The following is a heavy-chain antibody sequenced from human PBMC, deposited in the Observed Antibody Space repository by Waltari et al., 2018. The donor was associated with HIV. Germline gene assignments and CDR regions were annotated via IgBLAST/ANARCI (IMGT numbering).Heavy chain of an antibody. D-gene: IGHD4-17*01. CDR3: STYGDSDAFDI. CDR2: IRWDGGST. V-gene: IGHV3-43D*03. CDR1: GFTFDDYA. J-gene: IGHJ3*02. Sequence: EVQLVESGGVVVQPGGSLRLSCAASGFTFDDYAMHWVRQAPGKGMEWVSLIRWDGGSTYYADSVKGRFTISRDNSKNSLYLQMNSLRAEDTALYYCSTYGDSDAFDIWGQGTMFTVSS.